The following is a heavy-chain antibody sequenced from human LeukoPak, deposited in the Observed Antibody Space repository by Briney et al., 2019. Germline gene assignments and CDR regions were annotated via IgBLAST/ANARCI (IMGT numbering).Heavy chain of an antibody. CDR1: GFTFSSYE. CDR3: ARDLDLNWFDP. CDR2: ISSSGSTI. D-gene: IGHD1-1*01. V-gene: IGHV3-48*03. Sequence: GGSLRLSCAASGFTFSSYEMNWVRQAPGKGLEWVSYISSSGSTIYYADSVKGRFTISRDNAKNSLYLQMNSLRAEDTAVYYCARDLDLNWFDPWGQGTLVTVSP. J-gene: IGHJ5*02.